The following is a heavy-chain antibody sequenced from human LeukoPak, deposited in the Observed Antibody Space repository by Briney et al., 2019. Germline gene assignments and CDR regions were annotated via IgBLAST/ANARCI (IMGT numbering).Heavy chain of an antibody. CDR2: ISGTGGST. CDR1: GFSFIGYG. J-gene: IGHJ4*02. CDR3: TKGMAAPDY. D-gene: IGHD2-8*01. V-gene: IGHV3-23*01. Sequence: GGSLRLSCAASGFSFIGYGMNWVRQAPGKGLEWVSGISGTGGSTYYADSVKGRFTISRDNSKNTLHLQMNSLRAEDTAVYYCTKGMAAPDYWGQGIPVTVSS.